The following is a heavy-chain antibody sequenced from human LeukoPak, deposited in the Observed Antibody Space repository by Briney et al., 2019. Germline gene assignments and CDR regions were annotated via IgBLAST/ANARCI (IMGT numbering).Heavy chain of an antibody. CDR2: IYYSGST. J-gene: IGHJ6*03. CDR3: ARDYYGSGSYDYYMDV. D-gene: IGHD3-10*01. V-gene: IGHV4-59*01. CDR1: GGSISSYY. Sequence: SETLSLTCIVSGGSISSYYWSWIRQPPGKGLEWIGYIYYSGSTNYKPSLKSRVTISVATSKNQFSLRLSSVTAADTAVYYCARDYYGSGSYDYYMDVWGKGTTVTISS.